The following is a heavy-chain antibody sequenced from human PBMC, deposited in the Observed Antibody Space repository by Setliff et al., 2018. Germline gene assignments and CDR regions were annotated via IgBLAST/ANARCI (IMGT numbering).Heavy chain of an antibody. J-gene: IGHJ3*02. D-gene: IGHD5-12*01. CDR3: TRGPDGYTYQGAFDI. V-gene: IGHV4-34*01. CDR1: GGSFSGYY. Sequence: SETLSLTCAVYGGSFSGYYWSWIRQPPGKGLEWIGEINHSGSTNYNPSPKSRVTISVDTSKNQFSLKLSSVTAADTAVYYCTRGPDGYTYQGAFDIWGQGTMVTVS. CDR2: INHSGST.